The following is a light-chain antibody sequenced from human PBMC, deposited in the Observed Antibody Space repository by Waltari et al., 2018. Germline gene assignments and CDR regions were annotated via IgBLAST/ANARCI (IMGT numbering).Light chain of an antibody. V-gene: IGLV2-23*02. CDR2: DVT. Sequence: QSALTQPAAVSGSPGQSVTSHRPGSMSDSWRYDLLSWYQQHPGNAPKLVISDVTKRPSGVSDRFSGSKSGDTASLTISGLQFEDEADYYCCSYAGNYIWVFGGGTRLTVL. CDR1: MSDSWRYDL. J-gene: IGLJ3*02. CDR3: CSYAGNYIWV.